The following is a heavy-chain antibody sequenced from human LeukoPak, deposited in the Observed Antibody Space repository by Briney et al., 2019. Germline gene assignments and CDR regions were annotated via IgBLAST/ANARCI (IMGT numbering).Heavy chain of an antibody. Sequence: GGSLRLSCAASGFTFSSYSMNWVRQAPGKGLEWVSSISSSSSYIYYADSVKGRFAISRDNAKNSLYLQMNSLRAEDTAVYYCARDLSSNSFDYWGQGTLVTVSS. V-gene: IGHV3-21*01. CDR1: GFTFSSYS. CDR3: ARDLSSNSFDY. J-gene: IGHJ4*02. CDR2: ISSSSSYI. D-gene: IGHD6-13*01.